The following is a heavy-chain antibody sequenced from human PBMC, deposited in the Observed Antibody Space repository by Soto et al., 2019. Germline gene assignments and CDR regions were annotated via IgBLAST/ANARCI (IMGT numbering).Heavy chain of an antibody. D-gene: IGHD6-19*01. CDR3: ASGSGWYYY. J-gene: IGHJ4*02. Sequence: PSETLSLTCTISGVSIMSYYWSWILQPPGKGLEWIGYIYSSGSTNYNPSLKSRITISVDTSKNQFSLKLSSVTAADTAVYYCASGSGWYYYWGQGTLVPVSS. CDR2: IYSSGST. V-gene: IGHV4-4*08. CDR1: GVSIMSYY.